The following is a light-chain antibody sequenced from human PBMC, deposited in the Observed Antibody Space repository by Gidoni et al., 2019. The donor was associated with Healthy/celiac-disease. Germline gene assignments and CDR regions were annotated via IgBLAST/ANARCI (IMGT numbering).Light chain of an antibody. CDR2: GKN. Sequence: SSELTQDPAVSVALGQTVRITCQGDSLRSYYASWYQQKPGQAPVLVIYGKNNRPSGLPDRFSGSSSGNTASLTLTGAQAEDEADYYCNSRDSSGNHWVFGGGTKLTVL. V-gene: IGLV3-19*01. CDR1: SLRSYY. J-gene: IGLJ3*02. CDR3: NSRDSSGNHWV.